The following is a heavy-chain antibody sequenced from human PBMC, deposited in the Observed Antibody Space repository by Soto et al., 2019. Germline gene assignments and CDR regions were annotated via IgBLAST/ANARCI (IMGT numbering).Heavy chain of an antibody. D-gene: IGHD3-9*01. CDR2: VSGSGSHT. Sequence: PGGSLRLSCAASGFTFSGYAMSWVREAPGNGLEWVSAVSGSGSHTYYADSVKGRFTISRDNSKNTLYLQMNSLRAEDTAVYYCARDIYDILTGYNYYYGMDVWGQGTTVTVSS. J-gene: IGHJ6*02. CDR3: ARDIYDILTGYNYYYGMDV. V-gene: IGHV3-23*01. CDR1: GFTFSGYA.